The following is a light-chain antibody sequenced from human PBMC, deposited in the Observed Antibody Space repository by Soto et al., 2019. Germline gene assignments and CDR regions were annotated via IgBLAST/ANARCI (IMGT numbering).Light chain of an antibody. J-gene: IGLJ2*01. CDR3: QSYDSSLDVV. Sequence: QPVLTQPPSVSGAPGQRVTISCTGSSSSIGAGYDVHWYQQLPGTAPKLLIYGNSNRPSGVPDRFSGSKSGTSASLAITGLQAEDEADYYCQSYDSSLDVVFGGGTKLTVL. CDR2: GNS. CDR1: SSSIGAGYD. V-gene: IGLV1-40*01.